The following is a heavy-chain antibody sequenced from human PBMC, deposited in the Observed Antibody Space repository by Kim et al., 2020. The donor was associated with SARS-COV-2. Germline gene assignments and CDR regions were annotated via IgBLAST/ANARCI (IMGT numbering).Heavy chain of an antibody. Sequence: GGSLRLSCAASGFSFSSFWMHWVRQVPGKGLVWVSRINGDGSTTNYADSVKGRFTISRDNAKNTLYLQMNSLRAEDTAVYYCVRIKGGDWGQGTLVTVSS. CDR3: VRIKGGD. D-gene: IGHD2-21*01. J-gene: IGHJ4*02. CDR1: GFSFSSFW. V-gene: IGHV3-74*01. CDR2: INGDGSTT.